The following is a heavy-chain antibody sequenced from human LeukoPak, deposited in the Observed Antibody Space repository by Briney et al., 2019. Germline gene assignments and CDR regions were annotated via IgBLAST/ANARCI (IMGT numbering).Heavy chain of an antibody. CDR1: GGSISSSSYY. D-gene: IGHD6-13*01. V-gene: IGHV4-39*07. CDR2: IYYSGST. J-gene: IGHJ5*02. Sequence: PSETLSLTCTVSGGSISSSSYYWGWIRQPPGKGLEWIGSIYYSGSTYYNPSLKSRVTISVDTSKNQFSLKLSSVTAADTAVYYCARGGYGYSSSWYQSRFELDPWGQGTLVTVSS. CDR3: ARGGYGYSSSWYQSRFELDP.